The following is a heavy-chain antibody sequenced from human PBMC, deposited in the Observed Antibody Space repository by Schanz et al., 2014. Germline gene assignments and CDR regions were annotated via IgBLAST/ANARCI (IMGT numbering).Heavy chain of an antibody. CDR2: ISSSSHYT. D-gene: IGHD2-2*01. V-gene: IGHV3-11*06. CDR1: GFTFSDCY. Sequence: QVQLVESGGGLVKPGGSLRLSCAASGFTFSDCYMSWIRQAPGKGLEWLSYISSSSHYTNYADSVKGRFTISRDNAKNSLSLQMNSVRAEDTAVYYCARDRRGYCSTTSCHIFDYWGQGTLVTVSS. CDR3: ARDRRGYCSTTSCHIFDY. J-gene: IGHJ4*02.